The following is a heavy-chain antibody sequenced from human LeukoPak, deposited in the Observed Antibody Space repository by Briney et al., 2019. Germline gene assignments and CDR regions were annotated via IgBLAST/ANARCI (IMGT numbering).Heavy chain of an antibody. CDR3: ARDHLGYCSSTSCLRNYGMDV. V-gene: IGHV3-23*01. Sequence: GGSLRLSCAASGFTFSSYAMSWVRQAPGHGRVGVSATSGSGGSTYYADSVKGRVTISRDNSKNTLYLQMNGLRAEDTAVYYCARDHLGYCSSTSCLRNYGMDVWGQGTTVTVSS. J-gene: IGHJ6*02. CDR1: GFTFSSYA. D-gene: IGHD2-2*01. CDR2: TSGSGGST.